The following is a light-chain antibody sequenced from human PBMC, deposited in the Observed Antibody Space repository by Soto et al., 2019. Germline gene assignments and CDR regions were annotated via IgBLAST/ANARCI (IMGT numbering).Light chain of an antibody. Sequence: EIVLTQSPGTLSSSPGERATLFCRASQSVNSNYLAWYQQKPGQAPRLLIHATSTRGPGIPDRFSGSGSGPTFPLTVSGLELEDFAVYSCQQYDRCPCTFGQGTKVEIK. CDR3: QQYDRCPCT. CDR2: ATS. V-gene: IGKV3-20*01. CDR1: QSVNSNY. J-gene: IGKJ1*01.